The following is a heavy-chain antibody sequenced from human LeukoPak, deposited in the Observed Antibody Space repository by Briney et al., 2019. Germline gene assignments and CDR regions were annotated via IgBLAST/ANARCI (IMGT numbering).Heavy chain of an antibody. CDR2: IRGSGGST. D-gene: IGHD5-12*01. J-gene: IGHJ4*02. V-gene: IGHV3-23*01. CDR1: GFTFSSYA. Sequence: PGGSLRLSCAASGFTFSSYAMSWVRQAPGKGLEWVSAIRGSGGSTYYADSVKGRFTISRDNSKNTLYLQMNSLRAEDTAVYYCAKDPAVATSRDYWGQGTLVTVSS. CDR3: AKDPAVATSRDY.